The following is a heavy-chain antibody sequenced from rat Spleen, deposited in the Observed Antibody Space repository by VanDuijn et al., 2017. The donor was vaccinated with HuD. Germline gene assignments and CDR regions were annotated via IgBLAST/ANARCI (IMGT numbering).Heavy chain of an antibody. CDR1: GFTFSDYY. Sequence: EVQLVESDGGLVQPGRSLKPSCAASGFTFSDYYMAWVRQAPTTGLEWVATISYDGSRTYYRDSVKGRFTISRDNANSTLYLQMYSLRSEDTATYFCTRPNYPGFNFFDYWGQGVMVTVSS. CDR2: ISYDGSRT. J-gene: IGHJ2*01. V-gene: IGHV5-29*01. CDR3: TRPNYPGFNFFDY. D-gene: IGHD1-4*01.